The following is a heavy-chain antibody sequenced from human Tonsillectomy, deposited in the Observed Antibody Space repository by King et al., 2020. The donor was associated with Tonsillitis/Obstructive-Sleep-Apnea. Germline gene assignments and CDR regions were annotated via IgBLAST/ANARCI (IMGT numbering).Heavy chain of an antibody. J-gene: IGHJ4*02. CDR2: ISHDGSKK. CDR3: ARDQEQKLVPGFFDY. Sequence: VQLVESGGGVVQPGRSLRLSCVGSGFTLNNYTLQWVRQAPGRGLEWVAVISHDGSKKYYTDSVKGRFTISRDNSKNKVYLQMNSRGAEDTAVYSCARDQEQKLVPGFFDYWGQGTLVTVSS. D-gene: IGHD6-13*01. CDR1: GFTLNNYT. V-gene: IGHV3-30*04.